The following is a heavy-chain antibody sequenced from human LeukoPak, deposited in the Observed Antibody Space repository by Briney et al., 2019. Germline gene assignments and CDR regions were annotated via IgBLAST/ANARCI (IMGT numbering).Heavy chain of an antibody. V-gene: IGHV4-59*01. Sequence: SETLSLTCTVSGGSISSYYWSWIRQPPGKGLEWIGYIYYSGSTNYNPSLKSRVTISVDSSKSQFSLKLSSVTAADTAVYYCASEPTVAAANYYYYYGMDVWGQGTTVTVSS. J-gene: IGHJ6*02. CDR1: GGSISSYY. CDR3: ASEPTVAAANYYYYYGMDV. D-gene: IGHD6-19*01. CDR2: IYYSGST.